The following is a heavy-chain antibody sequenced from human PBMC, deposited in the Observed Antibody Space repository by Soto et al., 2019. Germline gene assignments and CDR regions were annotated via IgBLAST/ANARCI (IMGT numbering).Heavy chain of an antibody. J-gene: IGHJ4*02. CDR1: GYSFTAYY. CDR2: INPNSGDT. CDR3: ARSFSTIAARPDY. Sequence: QVQLVQSGAEVKKPGASVKVSCKASGYSFTAYYMHWVRQAPGQGLEWMGWINPNSGDTNYAQKFQGRVTMTRDTSISTAYMELSRLRSDDTAVCYCARSFSTIAARPDYWGQGTLVTVSS. V-gene: IGHV1-2*02. D-gene: IGHD6-6*01.